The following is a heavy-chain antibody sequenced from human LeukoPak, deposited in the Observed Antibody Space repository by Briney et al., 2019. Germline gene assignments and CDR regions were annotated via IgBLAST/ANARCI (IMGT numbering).Heavy chain of an antibody. J-gene: IGHJ4*02. Sequence: PGGSLRLSCAASGFTVSSNYMSWVRQPPGKGLEWIGSIYYSGSTYYNPSPKSRVTISVDTSKNQFSLKLSSVTAADTAVYYCARALDYGERATDYWGQGTLVTVSS. V-gene: IGHV4-39*07. D-gene: IGHD4-17*01. CDR1: GFTVSSNY. CDR2: IYYSGST. CDR3: ARALDYGERATDY.